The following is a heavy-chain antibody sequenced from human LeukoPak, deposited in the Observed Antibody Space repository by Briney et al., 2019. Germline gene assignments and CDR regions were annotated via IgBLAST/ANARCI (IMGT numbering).Heavy chain of an antibody. V-gene: IGHV3-23*01. CDR2: ISGSGGST. Sequence: GGSLRLSCAASGFTFSDYYMSWVRQAPGKGLEWVSAISGSGGSTYYADSVKGRFTISRDNSKNTLYLQMNSLRAEDTAVYYCAKAMGRDGYNYVYWGQGTLVTVSS. CDR3: AKAMGRDGYNYVY. J-gene: IGHJ4*02. CDR1: GFTFSDYY. D-gene: IGHD5-24*01.